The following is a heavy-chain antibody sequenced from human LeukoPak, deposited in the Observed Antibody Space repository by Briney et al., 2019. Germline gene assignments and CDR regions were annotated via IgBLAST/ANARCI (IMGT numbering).Heavy chain of an antibody. CDR2: IEASGGAT. J-gene: IGHJ5*02. Sequence: GGSLRLSCAASGFTFSSYSMYWVRQAPGKGLEWVSTIEASGGATYYADSVKGRFTISRDNSKNTFYLQMNSLRAEDTAVYYCAKGSGSGWYGWFAPWGQGTLVTVSS. CDR1: GFTFSSYS. CDR3: AKGSGSGWYGWFAP. V-gene: IGHV3-23*01. D-gene: IGHD6-19*01.